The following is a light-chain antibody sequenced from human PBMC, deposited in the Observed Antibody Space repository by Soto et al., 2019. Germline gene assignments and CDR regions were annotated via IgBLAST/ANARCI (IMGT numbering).Light chain of an antibody. J-gene: IGKJ4*01. Sequence: EIVLTQSPATLSLSPGERATLSCRASQSVSSYLAWYQQKPGQAPRLLIYDASNRATGIPARFSGSGSGTDFHPAISSLGPEDFAVYYCQQRSNWPPLLTFGGGTKVEIK. CDR3: QQRSNWPPLLT. V-gene: IGKV3-11*01. CDR1: QSVSSY. CDR2: DAS.